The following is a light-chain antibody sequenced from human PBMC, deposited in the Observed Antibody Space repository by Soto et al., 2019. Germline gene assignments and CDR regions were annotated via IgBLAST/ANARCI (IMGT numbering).Light chain of an antibody. V-gene: IGKV1-39*01. CDR1: QSISSY. CDR2: AAS. Sequence: IQMTQAPSSLSASVAYRVTITCRASQSISSYLNWYQQKPGKAPKVLIYAASRLQSGVPPRFSGSGSGTDFTLTISSLQPEDFATYFCQQSYNIPRATFGQGTKVDIK. CDR3: QQSYNIPRAT. J-gene: IGKJ1*01.